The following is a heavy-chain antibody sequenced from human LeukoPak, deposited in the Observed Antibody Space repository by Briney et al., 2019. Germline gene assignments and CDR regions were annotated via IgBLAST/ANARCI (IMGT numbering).Heavy chain of an antibody. J-gene: IGHJ5*02. CDR3: ARVSDWFDP. Sequence: SETLSLTCTVFGGSISSSSYYWGWIRQPPGKGLEWIGSIYYSGSTYYNPSLKSRVTISVDTSKNQFSLKLSSVTAADTAVYYCARVSDWFDPWGQGTLVTVSS. D-gene: IGHD5/OR15-5a*01. CDR2: IYYSGST. CDR1: GGSISSSSYY. V-gene: IGHV4-39*01.